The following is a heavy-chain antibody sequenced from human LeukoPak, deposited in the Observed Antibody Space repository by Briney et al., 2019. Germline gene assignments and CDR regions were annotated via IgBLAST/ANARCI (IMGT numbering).Heavy chain of an antibody. J-gene: IGHJ4*02. Sequence: GASVKVSCKASGGTFSSYAISWVRQAPGQGLEWMGGIIPIFGTANYAQKFQGRVTITTDESTSTAYMELSSLRSEDTAVYYCARAVAGTLYFDYWGQGTLVTVSS. V-gene: IGHV1-69*05. CDR1: GGTFSSYA. D-gene: IGHD6-19*01. CDR2: IIPIFGTA. CDR3: ARAVAGTLYFDY.